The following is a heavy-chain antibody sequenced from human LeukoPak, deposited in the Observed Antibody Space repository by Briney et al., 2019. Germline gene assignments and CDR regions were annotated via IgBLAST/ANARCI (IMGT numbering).Heavy chain of an antibody. D-gene: IGHD2-15*01. CDR1: GGSISSYY. CDR2: IYTSGST. Sequence: TSETLSLTCTVSGGSISSYYWSWIRQPAGKGLEWIGRIYTSGSTNYNPSLKSRVTMSVDTSKNQFSLKLTSVTAAYPAVFHCGREKKTHTYCSGGSCYPPLNSSGRMDAFDIWGQRTMVTVSS. CDR3: GREKKTHTYCSGGSCYPPLNSSGRMDAFDI. V-gene: IGHV4-4*07. J-gene: IGHJ3*02.